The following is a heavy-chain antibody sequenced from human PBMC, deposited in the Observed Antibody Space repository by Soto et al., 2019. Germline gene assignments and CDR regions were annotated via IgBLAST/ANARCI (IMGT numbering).Heavy chain of an antibody. CDR2: IIPIFGTA. J-gene: IGHJ6*02. D-gene: IGHD6-19*01. CDR3: ARRSIAVDGIYYYYGMDV. Sequence: QVQLVQSGAEVKKPGSSVKVSCKASGGTFSSYAISWVRQAPGQGLEWMGGIIPIFGTANYAQKFQGRVTITADEATSTAYMELSSLRSEDTAVYYCARRSIAVDGIYYYYGMDVWGQGTTVTVSS. CDR1: GGTFSSYA. V-gene: IGHV1-69*01.